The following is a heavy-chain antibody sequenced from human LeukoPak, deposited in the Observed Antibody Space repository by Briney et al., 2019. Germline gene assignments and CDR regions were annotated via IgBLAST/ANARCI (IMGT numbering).Heavy chain of an antibody. Sequence: GGPLSLSCAASGFTLWDYSMNWVREAPGKALEWISYIGIGSSNTNYADFVKGRFTIAGDKAKNSLYLQMNSLRVEDTAVYYCARDYKYAFDNWGQGTLVTVSS. J-gene: IGHJ4*02. D-gene: IGHD5-24*01. CDR1: GFTLWDYS. CDR2: IGIGSSNT. CDR3: ARDYKYAFDN. V-gene: IGHV3-48*01.